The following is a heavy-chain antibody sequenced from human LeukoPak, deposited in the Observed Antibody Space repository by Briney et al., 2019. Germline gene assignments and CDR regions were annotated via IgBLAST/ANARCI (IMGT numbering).Heavy chain of an antibody. CDR3: ARGGGLDV. D-gene: IGHD3-16*01. CDR2: INHNGNVN. J-gene: IGHJ6*02. Sequence: GGSLRLSCAASGFTFSSYWMNWARQAPGKGLEWVASINHNGNVNYYVDSVRGRFTISRDNAKNSLYLQMGNLRAEDTAVYFCARGGGLDVWGQGATVTVSS. CDR1: GFTFSSYW. V-gene: IGHV3-7*03.